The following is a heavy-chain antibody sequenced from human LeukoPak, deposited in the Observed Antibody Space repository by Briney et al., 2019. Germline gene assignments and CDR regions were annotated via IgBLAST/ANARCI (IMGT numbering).Heavy chain of an antibody. CDR2: ISTYNGNT. J-gene: IGHJ4*02. CDR3: ARDFVFGNSFDY. Sequence: ASVKLSSKASGYTFTSYDISCVRQAPGQGLEWMGWISTYNGNTNYAQKLQGRVTMTTDTITTTAYMELRSLRSDDTAVYYCARDFVFGNSFDYWGQGTLVTVSS. CDR1: GYTFTSYD. D-gene: IGHD4-23*01. V-gene: IGHV1-18*01.